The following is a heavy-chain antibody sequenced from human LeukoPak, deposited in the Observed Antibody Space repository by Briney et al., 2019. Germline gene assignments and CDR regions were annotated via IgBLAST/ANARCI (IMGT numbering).Heavy chain of an antibody. J-gene: IGHJ4*02. CDR3: ARYYGSGSYPYYFDY. Sequence: SVKVSCKASGGTFSSYAISWVRQAPGQGLEWMGGTIPIFGTANYAQKLQGRVTITADESTSTAYMELSSLRSEDTAVYYCARYYGSGSYPYYFDYWGQGTLVTVSS. V-gene: IGHV1-69*13. D-gene: IGHD3-10*01. CDR2: TIPIFGTA. CDR1: GGTFSSYA.